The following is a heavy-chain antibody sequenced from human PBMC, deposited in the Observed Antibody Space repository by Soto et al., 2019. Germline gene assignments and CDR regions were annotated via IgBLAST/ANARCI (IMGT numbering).Heavy chain of an antibody. CDR1: GGTFSSYA. D-gene: IGHD3-10*01. CDR3: ARAGVRLTYYYYGMDV. J-gene: IGHJ6*02. Sequence: GASVKVSCKASGGTFSSYAISWVRQAPGQGLEWMGGIIPIFGTANYAQKFQGRVTITADESTSTAYMELSSLRSEDTAVYYCARAGVRLTYYYYGMDVWGQGTTVTVSS. V-gene: IGHV1-69*13. CDR2: IIPIFGTA.